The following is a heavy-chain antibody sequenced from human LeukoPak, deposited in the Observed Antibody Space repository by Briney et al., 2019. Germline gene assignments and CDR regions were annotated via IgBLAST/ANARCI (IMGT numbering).Heavy chain of an antibody. J-gene: IGHJ4*02. CDR3: ARDPYSGYDLQAFDY. CDR2: ISSSSSTM. CDR1: RFTFSRYS. V-gene: IGHV3-48*01. Sequence: PGGSLRLSCAASRFTFSRYSMNWVRQAPGKGLEWVSYISSSSSTMYSADSVKGRFTISRDSAKNSLYLQMNSLRVEDTAVYYCARDPYSGYDLQAFDYWGQGTLVTVSS. D-gene: IGHD5-12*01.